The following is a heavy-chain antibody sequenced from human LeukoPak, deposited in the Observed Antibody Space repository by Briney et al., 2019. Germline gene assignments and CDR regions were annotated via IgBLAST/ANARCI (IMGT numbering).Heavy chain of an antibody. Sequence: SETLSLTCTVSGGSISSGSYYWSWIRQPAAKGLEWIGRIYTSGSTNYNPSLKSRVTISVDTSKNQFSLKLSSVTAADTAVYYCAREMYNSSNWFAPWGQGTLVTVSS. CDR1: GGSISSGSYY. CDR3: AREMYNSSNWFAP. J-gene: IGHJ5*02. CDR2: IYTSGST. V-gene: IGHV4-61*02. D-gene: IGHD6-6*01.